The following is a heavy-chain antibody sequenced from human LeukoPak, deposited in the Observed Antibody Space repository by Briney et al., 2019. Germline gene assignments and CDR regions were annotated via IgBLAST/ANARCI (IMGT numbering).Heavy chain of an antibody. CDR2: IYTSGST. J-gene: IGHJ4*02. V-gene: IGHV4-4*07. Sequence: SETLSLTCTVSGGSTSSYYWSWIRQPAGKGLEWIGRIYTSGSTNYNPSLKSRVTMSVDTSKNQFSLKLSSVTAADTAVYYCARTPYSGSKRDGFFDYWGQGTLVTVSS. CDR3: ARTPYSGSKRDGFFDY. CDR1: GGSTSSYY. D-gene: IGHD1-26*01.